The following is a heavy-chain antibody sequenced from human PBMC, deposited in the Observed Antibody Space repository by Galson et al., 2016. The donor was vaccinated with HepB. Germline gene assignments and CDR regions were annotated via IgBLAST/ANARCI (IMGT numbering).Heavy chain of an antibody. CDR2: TYYNSKWYS. CDR1: GDSVSRNGAA. CDR3: ARATSYSVQFNGVTVVGTGAFDI. D-gene: IGHD6-19*01. V-gene: IGHV6-1*01. J-gene: IGHJ3*02. Sequence: CAISGDSVSRNGAAWNWIRLSPSRGLEWLGRTYYNSKWYSNYAPSVKTRIIVIADTSKNQFSLQLKSVTPDDTALYYCARATSYSVQFNGVTVVGTGAFDIWGQGTLVTVSS.